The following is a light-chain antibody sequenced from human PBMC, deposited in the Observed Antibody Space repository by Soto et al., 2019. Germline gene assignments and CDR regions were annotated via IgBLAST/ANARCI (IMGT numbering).Light chain of an antibody. CDR1: QGINTF. J-gene: IGKJ5*01. Sequence: IPLTQSPSSLSASVGDRVTITCRASQGINTFLAWYQQKAGKAPKLLIYAASTLQSGVPSRFSGSGSGTDFTLTISSLQSEDFATYYCQHLNSYPITFGQGTRLEIK. V-gene: IGKV1-9*01. CDR3: QHLNSYPIT. CDR2: AAS.